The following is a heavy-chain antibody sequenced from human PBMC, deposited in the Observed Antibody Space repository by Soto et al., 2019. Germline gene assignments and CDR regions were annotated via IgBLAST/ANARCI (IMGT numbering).Heavy chain of an antibody. CDR2: IYYNGST. CDR1: GGSISSGDYY. V-gene: IGHV4-30-4*01. J-gene: IGHJ4*02. Sequence: SETLSLTCTVSGGSISSGDYYWSWIRQPPGKGLEWIGYIYYNGSTYYNPSLKSRVTISVDTSKNQFSLKLSSVTAADTAVYYCARHLRIAAAGFDYWGQGTLVTVSS. D-gene: IGHD6-13*01. CDR3: ARHLRIAAAGFDY.